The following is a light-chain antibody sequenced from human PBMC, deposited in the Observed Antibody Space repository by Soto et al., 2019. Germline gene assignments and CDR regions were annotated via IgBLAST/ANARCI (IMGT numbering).Light chain of an antibody. Sequence: SVLTQPAAGSGSPGQSITISCTGTSSDVGGYNYVSWYQQHPGKAPKLRIYEXXYRPSGVPDRFSGSKSGTSASLAISGLQSEDEADYYCAAWDDSLNGHVFGTGTKVTVL. CDR1: SSDVGGYNY. V-gene: IGLV2-14*01. CDR2: EXX. J-gene: IGLJ1*01. CDR3: AAWDDSLNGHV.